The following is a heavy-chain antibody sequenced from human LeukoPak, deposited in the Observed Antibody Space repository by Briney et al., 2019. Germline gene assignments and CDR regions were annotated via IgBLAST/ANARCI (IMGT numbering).Heavy chain of an antibody. CDR1: GYTFTTYA. Sequence: GSVKVSCKTSGYTFTTYAINWIRQAPGQGPEWMRWITTDTGNPKHAQGFRGRFVFSFDTSVSTAFLQITSLKIDDTAVYYCARLSCTNGACHSDYWGQGTLVTVSS. V-gene: IGHV7-4-1*02. J-gene: IGHJ4*02. CDR2: ITTDTGNP. D-gene: IGHD2-8*01. CDR3: ARLSCTNGACHSDY.